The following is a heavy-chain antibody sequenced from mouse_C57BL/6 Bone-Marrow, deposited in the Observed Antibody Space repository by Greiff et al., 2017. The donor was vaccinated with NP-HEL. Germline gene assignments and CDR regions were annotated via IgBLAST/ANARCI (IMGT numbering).Heavy chain of an antibody. CDR2: ISDGGSYT. J-gene: IGHJ1*03. D-gene: IGHD1-1*01. Sequence: EVQGVESGGGLVKPGGSLKLSCAASGFTFSSYAMSWVRQTPEKRLEWVATISDGGSYTYYPANVKGRFTISRDNAKNNLYLQMSHLKSEDTAMYYCARSSSPPRWYFDVWGTGTTVTVSS. CDR3: ARSSSPPRWYFDV. CDR1: GFTFSSYA. V-gene: IGHV5-4*01.